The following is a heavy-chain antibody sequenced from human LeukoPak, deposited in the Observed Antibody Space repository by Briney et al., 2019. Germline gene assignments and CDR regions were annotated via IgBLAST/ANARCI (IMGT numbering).Heavy chain of an antibody. CDR2: IYSGGST. D-gene: IGHD6-19*01. CDR3: ARDHRLGAFDI. V-gene: IGHV3-66*01. J-gene: IGHJ3*02. Sequence: GGSLRLSCAASGFTVSSNYMSWVRQAPGKWLEWVSVIYSGGSTYYGDSVKARFTISRDISKNTLYLQMNSLRAEDTAVFYCARDHRLGAFDIWGQGTMVTVSP. CDR1: GFTVSSNY.